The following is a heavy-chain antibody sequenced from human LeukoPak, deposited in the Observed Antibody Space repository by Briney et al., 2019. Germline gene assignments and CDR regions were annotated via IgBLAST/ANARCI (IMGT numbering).Heavy chain of an antibody. Sequence: ASVKVSCTATGYTFSSYGISWVRQAPGQGREWMGWMSAYNGNTNYTQKLQGRVTMTTDASTSTAYVELRSLRSDDAAVYYCARGSPPIAVAGAADYWGQGTLVTVSS. D-gene: IGHD6-19*01. CDR3: ARGSPPIAVAGAADY. CDR1: GYTFSSYG. V-gene: IGHV1-18*01. CDR2: MSAYNGNT. J-gene: IGHJ4*02.